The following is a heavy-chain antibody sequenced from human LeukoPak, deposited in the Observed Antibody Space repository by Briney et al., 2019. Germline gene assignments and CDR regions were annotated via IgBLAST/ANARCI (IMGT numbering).Heavy chain of an antibody. Sequence: GGSLRLSCAASGFTFSSYWMHWVRQAPGKGLVWVSRTNSDGSSTNYADSVKGRFAISRDNAKNTLYLQMNSLRAEDMAVYYCARDVYYGSGSYSSDAFDIWGQGTMVTVSS. D-gene: IGHD3-10*01. J-gene: IGHJ3*02. CDR1: GFTFSSYW. CDR3: ARDVYYGSGSYSSDAFDI. CDR2: TNSDGSST. V-gene: IGHV3-74*01.